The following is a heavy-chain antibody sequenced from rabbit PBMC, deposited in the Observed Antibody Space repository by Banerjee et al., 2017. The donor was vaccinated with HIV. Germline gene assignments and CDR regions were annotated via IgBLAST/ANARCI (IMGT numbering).Heavy chain of an antibody. V-gene: IGHV1S40*01. J-gene: IGHJ4*01. D-gene: IGHD1-1*01. CDR2: IWPSSGST. CDR1: GFDFSGPA. CDR3: ARDPASIGGYGNL. Sequence: QSLEESGGGLVKPGASLALTCKASGFDFSGPAMCWVRQAPGKGLELIACIWPSSGSTWYATWAKGLFTVSKTSSTTVTLQMTSLTAADTATYFCARDPASIGGYGNLWGPGTLVTVS.